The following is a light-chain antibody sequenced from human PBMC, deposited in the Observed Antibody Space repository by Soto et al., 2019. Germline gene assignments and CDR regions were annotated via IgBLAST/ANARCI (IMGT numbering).Light chain of an antibody. CDR2: AAS. CDR1: QDIASF. J-gene: IGKJ1*01. CDR3: QQPMNYPWT. Sequence: DIQLTQSPSFLSASVGDRASITCRASQDIASFLAWYQQRPGKAPKLLVYAASTLQRGVPSRFSGRGSGTEFMLTISGLQPEDFAAYYCQQPMNYPWTFGQGTKVDVK. V-gene: IGKV1-9*01.